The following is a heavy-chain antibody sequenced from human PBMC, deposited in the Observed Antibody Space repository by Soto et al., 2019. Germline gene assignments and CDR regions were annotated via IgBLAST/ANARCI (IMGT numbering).Heavy chain of an antibody. J-gene: IGHJ5*02. D-gene: IGHD2-15*01. V-gene: IGHV4-59*08. CDR1: GVSIVYYY. CDR2: MYYGGRT. Sequence: SETLSLTCSVSGVSIVYYYWSWIRQPPGKGLEWIGYMYYGGRTNYNPSLTSRVTISVDTSKMQVSLKLSSVTAADTAVYFCARGTPSPLIVRSSRGPWFDPWGQGTLVTVSS. CDR3: ARGTPSPLIVRSSRGPWFDP.